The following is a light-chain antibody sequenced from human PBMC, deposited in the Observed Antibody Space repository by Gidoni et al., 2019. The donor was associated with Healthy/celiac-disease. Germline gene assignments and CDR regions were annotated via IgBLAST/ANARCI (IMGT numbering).Light chain of an antibody. Sequence: IVLTQSPCTLSLSPGERATLSFRASQSISSSYLAWYKQKHGQAPRLLFFGASSRATGIPDRFSGSVSGTEFTLTISRLEHKDFVMYYCQKYGSSPDSFGQGTKLEIK. J-gene: IGKJ2*03. CDR1: QSISSSY. V-gene: IGKV3-20*01. CDR3: QKYGSSPDS. CDR2: GAS.